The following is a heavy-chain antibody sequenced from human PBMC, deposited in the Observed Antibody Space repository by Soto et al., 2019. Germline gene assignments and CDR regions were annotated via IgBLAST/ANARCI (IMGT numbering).Heavy chain of an antibody. J-gene: IGHJ6*03. CDR1: GGSISSSSYY. D-gene: IGHD3-3*01. CDR2: IYYSGST. Sequence: QLQLQESGPGLVKPSETLSLTCTVSGGSISSSSYYWGWIRQPPGKGLEWIGSIYYSGSTYYNPSLKSRVTISVDTSNNQFSLKLSSVTAADTAVYYCARAYYDFWSGYYIPRDYYYYMDVWGKGTTVTVSS. CDR3: ARAYYDFWSGYYIPRDYYYYMDV. V-gene: IGHV4-39*01.